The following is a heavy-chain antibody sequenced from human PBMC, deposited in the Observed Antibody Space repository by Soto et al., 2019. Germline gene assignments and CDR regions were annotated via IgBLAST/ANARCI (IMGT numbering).Heavy chain of an antibody. CDR2: IYWDDDK. Sequence: QITLKESGPTLVKLTQTLTLTCTFSGFSLSTSGVGVAWIRQPPGKALEWLALIYWDDDKRYRPSLECRLTITKDTSKNQVVLTMTSMDSVDTATYYCAYLPCSGGSCYWFSFSGMDVWGQGTTVTVSS. V-gene: IGHV2-5*02. J-gene: IGHJ6*02. CDR3: AYLPCSGGSCYWFSFSGMDV. CDR1: GFSLSTSGVG. D-gene: IGHD2-15*01.